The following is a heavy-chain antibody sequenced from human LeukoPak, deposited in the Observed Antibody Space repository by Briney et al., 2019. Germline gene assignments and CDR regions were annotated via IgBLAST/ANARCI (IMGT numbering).Heavy chain of an antibody. CDR2: INSDGSST. CDR3: ARPQDSSGSLSPDY. Sequence: GGSLRLSCAASGFTFSSCWMHWVRQAPGKGLVWVSRINSDGSSTSYADSVKGRFTISRDNAKNTLYLQMNSLRAEDTAVYYCARPQDSSGSLSPDYWGQGTLVTVSS. CDR1: GFTFSSCW. J-gene: IGHJ4*02. D-gene: IGHD3-22*01. V-gene: IGHV3-74*01.